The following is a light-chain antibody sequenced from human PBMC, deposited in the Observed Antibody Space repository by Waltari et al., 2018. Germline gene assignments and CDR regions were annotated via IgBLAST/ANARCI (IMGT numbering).Light chain of an antibody. Sequence: SVLTQPPSVSAAPGQRVATPCPGRSPNIGNNYVSWYRQFPGTAPKLLIYEDSERPSGIPGRFSGSKSGTSATLDITGLQAGDEADYYCGTWDSSLSGAVFGGGTHLTVL. J-gene: IGLJ7*01. V-gene: IGLV1-51*02. CDR2: EDS. CDR3: GTWDSSLSGAV. CDR1: SPNIGNNY.